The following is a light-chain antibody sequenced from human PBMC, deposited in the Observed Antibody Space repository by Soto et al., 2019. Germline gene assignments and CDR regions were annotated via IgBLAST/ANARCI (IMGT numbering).Light chain of an antibody. CDR1: SSDVGGYDS. J-gene: IGLJ1*01. CDR3: SSYTSSYTLV. V-gene: IGLV2-14*01. Sequence: QSALTQPASVSGPPGQSITISCSGTSSDVGGYDSVSWYQQHPGKAPKVMIYEVSNRPSGVSNRFSGSKYGNTASLTISGLQAEDEADYYCSSYTSSYTLVFGAGTKVTV. CDR2: EVS.